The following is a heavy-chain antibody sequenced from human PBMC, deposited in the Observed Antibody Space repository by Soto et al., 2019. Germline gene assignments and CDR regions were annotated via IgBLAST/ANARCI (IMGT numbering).Heavy chain of an antibody. V-gene: IGHV1-8*01. J-gene: IGHJ6*02. CDR1: GYTFTSYD. D-gene: IGHD2-2*01. Sequence: EASVKVSCKASGYTFTSYDINWVRQATGQELERMGWMNPNSGNTGYAQKFQGRVTMTRNTSISTAYMELSSLRSEDTAVYYCARGVNRKYCISTIFLYYYYYGMDVWGQGTTVTVSS. CDR3: ARGVNRKYCISTIFLYYYYYGMDV. CDR2: MNPNSGNT.